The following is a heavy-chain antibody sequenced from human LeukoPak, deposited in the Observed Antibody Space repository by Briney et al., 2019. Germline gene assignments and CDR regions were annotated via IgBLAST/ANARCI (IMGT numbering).Heavy chain of an antibody. Sequence: GGSLRLSCAASGLTFSSYWMSWVRQAPGKGLEWVANIKQDGSEKYYVDSVKGRFTISRDNAKNSLYLQMNSLRAEDTAVYYCARDATAHYYYGMDVWGQGTTVTVSS. D-gene: IGHD2-21*02. V-gene: IGHV3-7*01. CDR3: ARDATAHYYYGMDV. J-gene: IGHJ6*02. CDR2: IKQDGSEK. CDR1: GLTFSSYW.